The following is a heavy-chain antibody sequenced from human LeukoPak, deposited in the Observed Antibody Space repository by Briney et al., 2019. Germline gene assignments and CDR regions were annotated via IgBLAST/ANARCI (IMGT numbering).Heavy chain of an antibody. CDR1: GFTFSRYW. CDR2: IKQDGSEK. D-gene: IGHD2/OR15-2a*01. J-gene: IGHJ4*02. V-gene: IGHV3-7*01. CDR3: ARDRNSHDY. Sequence: GGSLRLSCAASGFTFSRYWMSWVRQAPEKGLEWVANIKQDGSEKYYVDSVKGRFTISRDNAKNSLYLEMNSLRADDTAVYYCARDRNSHDYWGQGTLVTVSS.